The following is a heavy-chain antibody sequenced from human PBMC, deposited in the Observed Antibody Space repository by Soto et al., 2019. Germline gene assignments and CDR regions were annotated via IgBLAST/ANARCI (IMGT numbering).Heavy chain of an antibody. CDR2: IYWDDDK. J-gene: IGHJ4*02. CDR3: AHRRGSGCFGY. CDR1: GFSLSTSGVG. V-gene: IGHV2-5*02. Sequence: QITLKESGPTLVKPTQTLTLTCTFSGFSLSTSGVGVGWIRQPPGKALEWLALIYWDDDKRYSPSLKSRLTITKDTAKNQVVLTMTNMDPVDTATYYWAHRRGSGCFGYWGQGTLVTVSS. D-gene: IGHD6-19*01.